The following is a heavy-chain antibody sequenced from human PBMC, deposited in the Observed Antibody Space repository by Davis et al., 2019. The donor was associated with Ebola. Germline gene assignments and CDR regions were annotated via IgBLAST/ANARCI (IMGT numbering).Heavy chain of an antibody. D-gene: IGHD1-26*01. Sequence: AASVKVSCKASGGTFSTYDINWVRQAPGQGLEWMGRIIPMVGTATYAQKFQGSVTITADKSTSTAYMEMSGLRSEDTAVYYCARDLGRYDDHWGQGTLVTVSS. CDR1: GGTFSTYD. V-gene: IGHV1-69*04. J-gene: IGHJ4*02. CDR2: IIPMVGTA. CDR3: ARDLGRYDDH.